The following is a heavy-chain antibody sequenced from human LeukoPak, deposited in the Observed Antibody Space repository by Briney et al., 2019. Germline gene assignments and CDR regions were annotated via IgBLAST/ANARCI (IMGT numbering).Heavy chain of an antibody. Sequence: ASVKVSCKASGYTFTSYYMHWVRQAPGQGLEWMGIINPSGGSTSYAQKFQGRVTMTRDMSTSTVYMELSSLRSEDTAVYYCARWVGAKYYFDYWGQGTLVTVSS. J-gene: IGHJ4*02. CDR2: INPSGGST. D-gene: IGHD1-26*01. V-gene: IGHV1-46*01. CDR1: GYTFTSYY. CDR3: ARWVGAKYYFDY.